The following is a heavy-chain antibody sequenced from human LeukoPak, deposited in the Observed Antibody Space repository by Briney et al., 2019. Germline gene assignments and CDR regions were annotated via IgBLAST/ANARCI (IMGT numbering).Heavy chain of an antibody. CDR2: IYYSGST. Sequence: PSETLSLTCTVSGGSISSGGYYWSWIRQHPGKGLEWIGYIYYSGSTYYNPSLKSRVTISVDTSKNQFSLKLSSVTAADTAVYYCARDQLSARVYYVDVWGKGTTVTVSS. CDR1: GGSISSGGYY. J-gene: IGHJ6*03. D-gene: IGHD2-15*01. V-gene: IGHV4-31*03. CDR3: ARDQLSARVYYVDV.